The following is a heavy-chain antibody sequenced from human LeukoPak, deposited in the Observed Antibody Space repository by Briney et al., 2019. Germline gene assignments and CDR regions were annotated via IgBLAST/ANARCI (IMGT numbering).Heavy chain of an antibody. J-gene: IGHJ4*02. Sequence: GGSLRLSCAASGFSFSIHDMTWVRQAPGKGLEWVSSISSSSSYIYYADSVKGRFTISRDNAENSLYLQMNSLRAEDTAVYYCARDRAIGYWGQGTLVTVSS. CDR2: ISSSSSYI. V-gene: IGHV3-21*01. CDR3: ARDRAIGY. CDR1: GFSFSIHD.